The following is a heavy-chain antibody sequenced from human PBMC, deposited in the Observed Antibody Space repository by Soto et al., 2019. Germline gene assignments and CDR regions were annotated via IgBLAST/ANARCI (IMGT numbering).Heavy chain of an antibody. D-gene: IGHD1-26*01. V-gene: IGHV3-33*01. J-gene: IGHJ4*02. Sequence: QVQLVESGGGVVQPGRSLRLSCAASGFTFSSYGMHWVRQAPGKGLEWVAVIWYDGSNKYYADSVKGRFTISRDNSKNTLYLQMNSLRAEDTAVYYCARAITGYSGSQGWGQGTLVTVSS. CDR3: ARAITGYSGSQG. CDR2: IWYDGSNK. CDR1: GFTFSSYG.